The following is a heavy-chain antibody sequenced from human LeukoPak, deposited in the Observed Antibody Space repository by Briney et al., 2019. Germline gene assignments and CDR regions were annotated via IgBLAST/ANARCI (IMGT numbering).Heavy chain of an antibody. D-gene: IGHD1-26*01. CDR1: GFTFSSYW. J-gene: IGHJ3*02. CDR2: IKQDGSEK. CDR3: ARARTRYSGSYGGAFDI. V-gene: IGHV3-7*01. Sequence: GGSLRLSCAASGFTFSSYWMSWVRQAPGKGLEWVANIKQDGSEKYYVDSVKGRFTISRGNAKNSLYLQMNSLRAEDTAVYYCARARTRYSGSYGGAFDIWGQGTMVTVSS.